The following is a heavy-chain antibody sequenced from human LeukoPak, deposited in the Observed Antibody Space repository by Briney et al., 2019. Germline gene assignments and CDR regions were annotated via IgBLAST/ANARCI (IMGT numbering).Heavy chain of an antibody. V-gene: IGHV3-33*06. D-gene: IGHD3-16*01. CDR3: AKKVGGVYAFDI. J-gene: IGHJ3*02. Sequence: PGRSLRLSCAASGFTFSSYGMHWVRQAPGKGLEWVAIIWPDGSNKYYADAVKGRFTISRDNSKNTLYLQMNSLRAEDTAVYYCAKKVGGVYAFDIWGQGTVVTVSS. CDR2: IWPDGSNK. CDR1: GFTFSSYG.